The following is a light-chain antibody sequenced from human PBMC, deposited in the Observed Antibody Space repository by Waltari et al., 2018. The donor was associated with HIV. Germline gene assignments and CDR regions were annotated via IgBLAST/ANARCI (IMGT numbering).Light chain of an antibody. J-gene: IGLJ2*01. CDR2: DTA. V-gene: IGLV1-40*01. Sequence: QSVLTQPPSVSGAPGQRVPLTCTGSSSNVGAGFDVHWYRRRPETAPNVLLYDTAKRPEGLPDRFSGSRSGTSASLAITGLQVDERADYYGQSYERRQSGPAVFGGGTRLTVL. CDR1: SSNVGAGFD. CDR3: QSYERRQSGPAV.